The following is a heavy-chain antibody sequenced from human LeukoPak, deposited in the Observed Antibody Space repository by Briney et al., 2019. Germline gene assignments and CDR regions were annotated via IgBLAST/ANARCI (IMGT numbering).Heavy chain of an antibody. D-gene: IGHD6-19*01. Sequence: SETLSLTCAVYGGSFSGYYWSWIRQPPGKGLEWIGEINHSGSTNYNPSLKSRVTISVDTSKNQFSLKLSSVTAADTAVYYCARGPASHSSGWSGDYWGQGTLVTISS. J-gene: IGHJ4*02. CDR1: GGSFSGYY. CDR2: INHSGST. V-gene: IGHV4-34*01. CDR3: ARGPASHSSGWSGDY.